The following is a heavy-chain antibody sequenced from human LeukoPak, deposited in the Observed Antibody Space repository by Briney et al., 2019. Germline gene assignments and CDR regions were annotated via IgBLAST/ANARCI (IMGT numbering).Heavy chain of an antibody. V-gene: IGHV4-39*01. CDR1: GGSISSSSYY. CDR2: MYYSGST. CDR3: ARLRGGVPYSSSWWVDS. D-gene: IGHD6-13*01. Sequence: SGPTLVKPSETLSLTGTVSGGSISSSSYYWGWIRQPPGEGLEWIGSMYYSGSTYNRPSLKSRVTISVDTSKNQFSLKLSSVTAADTAVYYCARLRGGVPYSSSWWVDSWGQGTLVTVSS. J-gene: IGHJ4*02.